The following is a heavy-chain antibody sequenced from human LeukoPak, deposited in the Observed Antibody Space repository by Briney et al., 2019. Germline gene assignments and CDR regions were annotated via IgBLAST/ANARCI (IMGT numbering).Heavy chain of an antibody. J-gene: IGHJ4*02. Sequence: PSETLSLTCAVSGGSISSGGYSWSWIRQPPGKGLEWIGYIYHSGSTYYNPSLKSRVTISVDTSKNQFSLKLSSVTAADTAVYYCARDLGFGEFLGYFDYWGQGTLVTVSS. D-gene: IGHD3-10*01. CDR1: GGSISSGGYS. V-gene: IGHV4-30-2*05. CDR2: IYHSGST. CDR3: ARDLGFGEFLGYFDY.